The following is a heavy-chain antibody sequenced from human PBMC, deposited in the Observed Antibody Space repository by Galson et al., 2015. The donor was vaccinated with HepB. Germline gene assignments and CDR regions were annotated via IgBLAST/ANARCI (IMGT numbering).Heavy chain of an antibody. J-gene: IGHJ3*02. CDR2: IIPMSGTI. CDR1: GGTFSTYA. V-gene: IGHV1-69*13. CDR3: ARDGLPLGLDAFDI. Sequence: SVKVSCKASGGTFSTYAISWVRQAPGQGLGWMGGIIPMSGTINYAQKFQGRVALTADAATGTAYMEMRSLTSEDTAIYYCARDGLPLGLDAFDIWGQGTMLTVSS. D-gene: IGHD3-16*01.